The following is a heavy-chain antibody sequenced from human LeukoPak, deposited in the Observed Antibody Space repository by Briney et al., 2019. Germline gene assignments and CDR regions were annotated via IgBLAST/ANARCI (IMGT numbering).Heavy chain of an antibody. J-gene: IGHJ4*02. Sequence: SETLSLTCTVSGGSISSSSYYWGWIRQPPGTGLEWIGSIYYSGSTNYNPSLKSRVTISVDTSKNQFSLKLSSVTAADTALYYCARENGYRYDYWGQGTLVTVSS. V-gene: IGHV4-39*07. CDR1: GGSISSSSYY. D-gene: IGHD5-18*01. CDR2: IYYSGST. CDR3: ARENGYRYDY.